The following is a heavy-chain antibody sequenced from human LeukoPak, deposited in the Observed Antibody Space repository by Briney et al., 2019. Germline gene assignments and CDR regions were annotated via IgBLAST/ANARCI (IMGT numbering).Heavy chain of an antibody. CDR2: IVVGSGNT. CDR1: GFTFTSSA. Sequence: SVKVSCKASGFTFTSSAVQWVRQARGQRLEWIGWIVVGSGNTNYAQKFQERVTITRDMSTSTAYMELSSLRSKDTAVYYCAAGTQWELNYYYYGMDVWGQGTTVTVSS. D-gene: IGHD1-26*01. V-gene: IGHV1-58*01. J-gene: IGHJ6*02. CDR3: AAGTQWELNYYYYGMDV.